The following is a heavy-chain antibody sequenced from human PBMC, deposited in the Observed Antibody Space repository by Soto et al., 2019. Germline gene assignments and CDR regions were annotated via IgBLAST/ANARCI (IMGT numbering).Heavy chain of an antibody. CDR1: GFTFSSYG. V-gene: IGHV3-30*18. CDR2: ISYDGSNK. J-gene: IGHJ6*02. D-gene: IGHD6-13*01. CDR3: AKVLGADWIAAAGFYYYYYGMDV. Sequence: GGSLRLSCAASGFTFSSYGMHWVRQAPGKGLEWVAVISYDGSNKYYADSVKGRFTISRDNSKNTLYLQMNSLRAEDTAVYYCAKVLGADWIAAAGFYYYYYGMDVWGQGTTVTAP.